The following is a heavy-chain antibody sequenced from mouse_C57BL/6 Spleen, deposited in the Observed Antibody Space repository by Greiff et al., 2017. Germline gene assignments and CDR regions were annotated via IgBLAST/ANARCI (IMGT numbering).Heavy chain of an antibody. J-gene: IGHJ4*01. Sequence: EVKLVESGGGLVKPGGSLKLSCAASGFTFSSYAMSWVRQTPEKRLEWVATISDGGSYTYYPDNVKGRFTISRDNAKNNLYLQMSHLKSEDTAMXYCAREGEGYAMDYWGQGTSVTVSS. V-gene: IGHV5-4*01. CDR1: GFTFSSYA. CDR3: AREGEGYAMDY. CDR2: ISDGGSYT.